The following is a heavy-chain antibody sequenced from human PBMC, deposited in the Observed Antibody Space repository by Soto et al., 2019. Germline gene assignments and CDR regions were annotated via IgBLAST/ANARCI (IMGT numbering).Heavy chain of an antibody. CDR1: GGSISSGGYS. CDR3: ARLGAYYQSLDP. Sequence: NPSETLSLTCAVSGGSISSGGYSWSWIRQSPGKGLEWIGYIYYAGTTSYNPSLKSRVSITLETSKSQFSLRLTSVTASDTAVYYCARLGAYYQSLDPWGQGTVVTVSS. J-gene: IGHJ5*02. V-gene: IGHV4-61*08. CDR2: IYYAGTT. D-gene: IGHD2-21*01.